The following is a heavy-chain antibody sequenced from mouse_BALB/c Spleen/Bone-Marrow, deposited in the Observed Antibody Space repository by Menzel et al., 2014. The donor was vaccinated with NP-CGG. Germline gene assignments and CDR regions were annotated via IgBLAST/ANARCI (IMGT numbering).Heavy chain of an antibody. CDR3: ARGGISIDY. Sequence: LQESGAELVRPGSSVKISCKASGYAFSLYWVNWVKQRPGQGLERIGQIYPGDDDTDYNGKFKGKATLTADRSSSTAYMQLGSLTSEDSAVYFCARGGISIDYWGHGTTLTVSS. CDR1: GYAFSLYW. CDR2: IYPGDDDT. V-gene: IGHV1-80*01. J-gene: IGHJ2*01.